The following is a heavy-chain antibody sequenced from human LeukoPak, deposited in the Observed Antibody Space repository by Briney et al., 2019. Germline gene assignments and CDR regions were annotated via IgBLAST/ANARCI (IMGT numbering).Heavy chain of an antibody. V-gene: IGHV3-30*02. CDR1: GFTFSSYG. CDR2: IWYDGSNK. Sequence: GGSLRLSCAASGFTFSSYGMHWVRQAPGKGLEWVAVIWYDGSNKYYADSVKGRFTVSRDNSKNTLYLQMSSLRAEDTAVYHCVEGQQLVRGFFDYWGQGTLVTVSS. D-gene: IGHD6-13*01. CDR3: VEGQQLVRGFFDY. J-gene: IGHJ4*02.